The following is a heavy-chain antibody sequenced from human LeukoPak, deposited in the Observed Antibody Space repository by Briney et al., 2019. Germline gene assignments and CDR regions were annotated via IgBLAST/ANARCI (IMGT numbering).Heavy chain of an antibody. J-gene: IGHJ4*02. D-gene: IGHD1-1*01. CDR3: ARHETGPYFDY. V-gene: IGHV4-38-2*02. CDR1: GYSISSGYY. Sequence: PSETLSLTCTVSGYSISSGYYWGWIRQPPGKGLEWIGSIYHNGNTFYNPSLKSRITISVDTSKNQFSLKLSSVTAADTAVYYCARHETGPYFDYWGQGTLVTVSS. CDR2: IYHNGNT.